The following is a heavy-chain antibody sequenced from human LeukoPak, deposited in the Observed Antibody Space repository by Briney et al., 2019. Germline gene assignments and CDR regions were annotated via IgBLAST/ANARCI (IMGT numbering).Heavy chain of an antibody. CDR1: GCTFSSYA. CDR3: ARDRVGIPSYYYYGMDV. D-gene: IGHD2-21*01. Sequence: PGRSLRLSCAASGCTFSSYAMHWVRQAPGKGLEWVAVISYDGSNKYYADSVKGRFTISRDNSKNTLYLQMNSLRAEDTAVYYCARDRVGIPSYYYYGMDVWGQGTTVTVSS. V-gene: IGHV3-30-3*01. J-gene: IGHJ6*02. CDR2: ISYDGSNK.